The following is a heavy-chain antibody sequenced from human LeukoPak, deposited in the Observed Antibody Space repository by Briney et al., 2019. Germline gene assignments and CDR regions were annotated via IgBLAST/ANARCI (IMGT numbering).Heavy chain of an antibody. J-gene: IGHJ4*01. V-gene: IGHV4-59*01. Sequence: SETLSLTCTASGGSISSYYWSWIRQPPGKGLEWIGYIYYSGSTNYNPSLKSRVTISVDTSKNQFSLKLSSVTAADTAVYYCASVGWTTMGFDYWGQEPWSPSPQ. CDR1: GGSISSYY. D-gene: IGHD4-23*01. CDR2: IYYSGST. CDR3: ASVGWTTMGFDY.